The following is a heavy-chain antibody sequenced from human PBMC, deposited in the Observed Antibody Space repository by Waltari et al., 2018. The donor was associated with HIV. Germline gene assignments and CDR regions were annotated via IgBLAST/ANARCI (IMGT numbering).Heavy chain of an antibody. Sequence: QLQLQESGPGLVKPSETLSLTCTVSGGSISSTTNYWGWIRQPPGKGLEWIADVYYTGCTYYNPSLSSRITMSVDTSKTQFSLKLSSVTAANTAVYYCARDWRGSGVYVPQPKGAFDYWGQGTLVTVSS. D-gene: IGHD5-12*01. CDR2: VYYTGCT. CDR3: ARDWRGSGVYVPQPKGAFDY. J-gene: IGHJ4*02. V-gene: IGHV4-39*07. CDR1: GGSISSTTNY.